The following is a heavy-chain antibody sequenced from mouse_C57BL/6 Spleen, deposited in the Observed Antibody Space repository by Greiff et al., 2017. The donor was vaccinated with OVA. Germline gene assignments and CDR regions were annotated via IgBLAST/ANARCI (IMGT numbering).Heavy chain of an antibody. CDR3: ARGGYGNYDYFDY. CDR2: IDPSDSEP. D-gene: IGHD2-10*02. J-gene: IGHJ2*01. CDR1: GYTFTSYW. V-gene: IGHV1-52*01. Sequence: VQLQQPGAELVRPGSSVKLSCKASGYTFTSYWMHWVTQRPIQGLEWIGNIDPSDSEPHYNQKFKDKATLTVDKSSSTAYMQLSSLTSEDSAVYYCARGGYGNYDYFDYWGQGTTLTVSS.